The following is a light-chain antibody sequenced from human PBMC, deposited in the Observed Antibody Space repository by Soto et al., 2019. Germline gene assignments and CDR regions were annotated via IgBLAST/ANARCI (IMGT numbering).Light chain of an antibody. CDR3: QQRHSWPRT. CDR2: AAS. CDR1: QSVTTS. V-gene: IGKV3-11*01. J-gene: IGKJ1*01. Sequence: DIVLTQSPATLSLSPGERATLSCRASQSVTTSLAWFQHKPGQAPRLLIYAASNRATGIPARFSGSGSGTDFTLTISGLEPADFAVYYCQQRHSWPRTFGQGTKV.